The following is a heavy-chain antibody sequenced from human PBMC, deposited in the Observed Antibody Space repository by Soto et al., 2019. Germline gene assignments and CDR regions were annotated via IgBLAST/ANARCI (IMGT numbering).Heavy chain of an antibody. CDR3: ARGEISHYDSSDYSHKKYYFDN. CDR1: GYTFTGYY. Sequence: ASVKVSCKASGYTFTGYYIHWVRQAPGQGLEWMAWINPNSGGTNYAQKFQGRVTMTRDTSITTAYMELSRLRSDDSAVYYCARGEISHYDSSDYSHKKYYFDNWGQGTLVTVS. D-gene: IGHD3-22*01. CDR2: INPNSGGT. V-gene: IGHV1-2*02. J-gene: IGHJ4*02.